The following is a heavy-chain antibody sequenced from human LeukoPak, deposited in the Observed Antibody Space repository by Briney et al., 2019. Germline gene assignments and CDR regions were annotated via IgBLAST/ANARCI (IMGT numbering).Heavy chain of an antibody. CDR2: ISGSGGST. CDR3: AKAMYYYDSSRYYIDY. V-gene: IGHV3-23*01. D-gene: IGHD3-22*01. Sequence: GGSLRLSCAASGFTFSSYAMNWVRQAPGKGLEWVSVISGSGGSTYYADSVKGRFTISRDNSKNTLYLQMNSLRAEDTAVYYCAKAMYYYDSSRYYIDYWGQGTLVTVSS. CDR1: GFTFSSYA. J-gene: IGHJ4*02.